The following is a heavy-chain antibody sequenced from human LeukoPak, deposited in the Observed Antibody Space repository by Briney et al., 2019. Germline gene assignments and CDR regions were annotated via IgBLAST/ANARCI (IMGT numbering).Heavy chain of an antibody. V-gene: IGHV3-53*01. CDR3: ARGPVTRFEI. J-gene: IGHJ3*02. CDR1: GFTVSSNY. CDR2: IYSGGTT. D-gene: IGHD4-17*01. Sequence: GGSLRLSCAASGFTVSSNYMSWVRQAPGKGLEWVSVIYSGGTTYYADSVKGRSTISRDNSNNTLYLQMNSLRAEDTAVYYCARGPVTRFEIWGQGTMVTVSS.